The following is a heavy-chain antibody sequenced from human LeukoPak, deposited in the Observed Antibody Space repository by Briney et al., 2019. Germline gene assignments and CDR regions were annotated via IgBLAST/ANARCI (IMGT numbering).Heavy chain of an antibody. V-gene: IGHV4-38-2*02. CDR2: IYHSGST. D-gene: IGHD1-1*01. CDR1: GYSISSGYY. Sequence: SETLSLTCTVSGYSISSGYYWGWIRQPPGKGLEWIGSIYHSGSTYYNPSLKSRVTISVDTSKNQFSLKLNSVTAADTAVYYCARAGDWNDVVDYWGQGTLVTVSS. J-gene: IGHJ4*02. CDR3: ARAGDWNDVVDY.